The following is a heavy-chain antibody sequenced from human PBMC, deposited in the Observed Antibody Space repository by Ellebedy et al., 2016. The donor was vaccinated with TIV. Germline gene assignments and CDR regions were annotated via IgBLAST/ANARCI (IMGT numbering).Heavy chain of an antibody. CDR1: GFTFSSYA. Sequence: PGGSLRLSCAASGFTFSSYAMSWVRQAPGKGLEWVSYISTSVSHTNYADSVKGRFTISSDNARNSLYLQMNSLRADDTAVYYCARGGGSGWSLDYWGQGTLVTVSS. V-gene: IGHV3-21*05. CDR3: ARGGGSGWSLDY. D-gene: IGHD6-19*01. J-gene: IGHJ4*02. CDR2: ISTSVSHT.